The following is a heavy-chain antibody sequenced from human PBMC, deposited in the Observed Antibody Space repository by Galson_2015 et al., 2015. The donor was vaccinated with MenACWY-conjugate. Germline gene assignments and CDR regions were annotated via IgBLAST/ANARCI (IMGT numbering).Heavy chain of an antibody. D-gene: IGHD3-22*01. Sequence: SVKVSCKASGGTFSSSTISWVRQAPGQGLEWMGRIIPILGIANYAQKFQGRVTITADKSTSTAYMELSSLRSEDTAVCYCARDRSMIVTGGDHQGFDPWGQGTLVTVSS. CDR3: ARDRSMIVTGGDHQGFDP. CDR1: GGTFSSST. V-gene: IGHV1-69*04. J-gene: IGHJ5*02. CDR2: IIPILGIA.